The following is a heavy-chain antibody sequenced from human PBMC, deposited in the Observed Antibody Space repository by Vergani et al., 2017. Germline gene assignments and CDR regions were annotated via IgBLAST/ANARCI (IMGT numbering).Heavy chain of an antibody. CDR3: AKLQGTVTTSVGH. CDR2: ISGSGGNT. V-gene: IGHV3-23*01. Sequence: EVQLLESGGGLVQPGGSLRLSCAASGFTFSSYAMSWVRQVPGKGLEWVSGISGSGGNTYYANSVKGRFTISRDNSKNTLYLLMNSLRADDTAVYYCAKLQGTVTTSVGHWGQGTLVTVSS. CDR1: GFTFSSYA. D-gene: IGHD4-17*01. J-gene: IGHJ4*02.